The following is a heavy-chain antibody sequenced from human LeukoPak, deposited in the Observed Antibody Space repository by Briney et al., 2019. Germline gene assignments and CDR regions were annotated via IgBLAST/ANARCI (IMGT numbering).Heavy chain of an antibody. J-gene: IGHJ3*01. CDR3: ARGFALDF. CDR2: TYYRSKWYY. V-gene: IGHV6-1*01. CDR1: GDTVSSISAA. Sequence: SQTLSLTCEISGDTVSSISAAWNWIRQSPSRGLEWLGRTYYRSKWYYDYAVSVKSRITISPDTSKNQFSLQLNSVTADDTAVYYCARGFALDFWGQGTMVTVSS.